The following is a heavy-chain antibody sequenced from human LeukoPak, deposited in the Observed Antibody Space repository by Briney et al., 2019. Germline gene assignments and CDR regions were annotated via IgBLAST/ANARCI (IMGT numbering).Heavy chain of an antibody. Sequence: PGGSLRLSCAASGFTFSSYYMSWVRQAPGKGLEWVSCINKDTTYIYYSDSVQGRFTISRDNSKNTVYLQMNSLRAEDTAVYYCAKSVAGGDYWGQGTLVAVSS. CDR3: AKSVAGGDY. V-gene: IGHV3-21*01. CDR2: INKDTTYI. CDR1: GFTFSSYY. J-gene: IGHJ4*02. D-gene: IGHD6-19*01.